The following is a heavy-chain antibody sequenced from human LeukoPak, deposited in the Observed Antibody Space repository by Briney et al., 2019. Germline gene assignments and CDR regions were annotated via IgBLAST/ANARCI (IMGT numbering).Heavy chain of an antibody. J-gene: IGHJ4*02. CDR3: ATSGSISITIFGVVIEPFDY. Sequence: GGSPRLSCAASGFTFSSYWMSWVRQAPGKGLEWVANIKQDGSEKYYVDSVKGRFTISRDNAKNSLYLQMNSLRAEDTAVYYCATSGSISITIFGVVIEPFDYWGQGTLVTVSS. D-gene: IGHD3-3*01. CDR2: IKQDGSEK. CDR1: GFTFSSYW. V-gene: IGHV3-7*01.